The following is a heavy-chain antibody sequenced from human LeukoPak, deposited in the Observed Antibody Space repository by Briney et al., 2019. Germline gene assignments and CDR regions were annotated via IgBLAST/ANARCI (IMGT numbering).Heavy chain of an antibody. CDR1: GFTFSSYS. Sequence: KSGGSLRLSCAASGFTFSSYSMNWFRQAPGKGLEWVSSISSSSSYIYYADSVKGRFTISRDNAKNSLYLQMNSLRAEDTAVYYCASETYYDIGLPTFDYWGQGTLVTVSS. V-gene: IGHV3-21*01. CDR3: ASETYYDIGLPTFDY. CDR2: ISSSSSYI. D-gene: IGHD3-9*01. J-gene: IGHJ4*02.